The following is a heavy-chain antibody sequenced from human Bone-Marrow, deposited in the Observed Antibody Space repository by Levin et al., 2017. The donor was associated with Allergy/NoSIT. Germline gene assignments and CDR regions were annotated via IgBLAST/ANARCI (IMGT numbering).Heavy chain of an antibody. D-gene: IGHD1-7*01. J-gene: IGHJ6*02. V-gene: IGHV3-74*01. CDR1: QFTFSNYW. Sequence: GESLKISCVASQFTFSNYWMHWVRQAPGKGLVWVARINSDASGISYADSVKGRFTISRDNANNALYLQMRSLRVDDTALYYCARSRWNYYNYNGLDVWGQGTTVTVSS. CDR2: INSDASGI. CDR3: ARSRWNYYNYNGLDV.